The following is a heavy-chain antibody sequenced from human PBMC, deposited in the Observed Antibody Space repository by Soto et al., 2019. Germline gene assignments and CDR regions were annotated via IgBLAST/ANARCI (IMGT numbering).Heavy chain of an antibody. Sequence: EVQLVESGGGLVQPGGSLRLSCAASGFTFSSYWMSWVRQAPGKGLEWVANIKQDGSEKYYVDSVKGRFTISRDNAKNALYLQINSLRAEDTAVYYCARQRSGYDYWYFDLWGRGTLVTVSS. J-gene: IGHJ2*01. CDR3: ARQRSGYDYWYFDL. CDR1: GFTFSSYW. D-gene: IGHD5-12*01. V-gene: IGHV3-7*01. CDR2: IKQDGSEK.